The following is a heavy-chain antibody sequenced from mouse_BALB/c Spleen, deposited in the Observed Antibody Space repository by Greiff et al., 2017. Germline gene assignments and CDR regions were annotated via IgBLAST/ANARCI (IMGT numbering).Heavy chain of an antibody. CDR1: GFTFSSYT. CDR2: ISNGGGST. D-gene: IGHD2-4*01. J-gene: IGHJ4*01. V-gene: IGHV5-12-2*01. Sequence: EVKLVESGGGLVQPGGSLKLSCAASGFTFSSYTMSWVRQTPEKRLEWVAYISNGGGSTYYPDTVKGRFTISRDNAKNTLYLQMSSLKSEDTAMYYCARQGDYDLMDYWGQGTSVTVSS. CDR3: ARQGDYDLMDY.